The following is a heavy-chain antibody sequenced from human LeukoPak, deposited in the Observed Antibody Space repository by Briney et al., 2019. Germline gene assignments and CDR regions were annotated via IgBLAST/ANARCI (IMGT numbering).Heavy chain of an antibody. CDR1: GGSISSSSYY. CDR3: ARGWGPYYYGSGVDWFDP. CDR2: IYYSGST. J-gene: IGHJ5*02. V-gene: IGHV4-39*07. Sequence: SETLCLTCTVSGGSISSSSYYWGWIRQPPGKGLEWIGSIYYSGSTYYNPSLKSRVTISVDTSKNQFSLKLSSVTAADTAVYYCARGWGPYYYGSGVDWFDPWGQGTLVTVSS. D-gene: IGHD3-10*01.